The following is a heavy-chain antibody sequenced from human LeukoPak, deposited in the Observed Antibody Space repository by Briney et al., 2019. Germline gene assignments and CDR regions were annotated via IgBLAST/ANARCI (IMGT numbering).Heavy chain of an antibody. CDR2: IYFDGTT. D-gene: IGHD5-18*01. Sequence: SETLPLTCSVSGGSISSYYWSWIRQAPGKGLGWVGYIYFDGTTNYSPSLKRRVTISLDTSKNQFSLKLRSVTAADTAVYYCARERGDTAAPDAFDFWGQGRLVTVAS. CDR3: ARERGDTAAPDAFDF. CDR1: GGSISSYY. J-gene: IGHJ3*01. V-gene: IGHV4-59*01.